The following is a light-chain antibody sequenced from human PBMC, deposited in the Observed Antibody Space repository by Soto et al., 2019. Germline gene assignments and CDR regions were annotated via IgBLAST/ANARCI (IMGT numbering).Light chain of an antibody. CDR1: QSVSSSY. CDR2: GAS. CDR3: QQYGSSPYT. Sequence: ENVLTQSPGTLSLSPGERATLSCRASQSVSSSYLAWYQQKPGQAPRLLIYGASSRATGIADRFSGSGSGTDFTLTISRLEPEDFAVYYCQQYGSSPYTFGQGTKLEIK. V-gene: IGKV3-20*01. J-gene: IGKJ2*01.